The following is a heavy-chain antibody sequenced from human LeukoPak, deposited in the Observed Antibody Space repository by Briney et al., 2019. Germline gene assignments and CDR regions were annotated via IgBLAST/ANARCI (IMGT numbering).Heavy chain of an antibody. CDR1: GYPFTTHY. CDR2: VNPTNTGT. CDR3: ARVRDGYNDAYDI. V-gene: IGHV1-46*01. D-gene: IGHD5-24*01. Sequence: ASVKVSCKASGYPFTTHYMHWVRQAPGQGLEWMGIVNPTNTGTTYAQRFQGRVTMTADPSTSTVYMVLGSLRSEDTAVYYCARVRDGYNDAYDIWGQGTMVTVHS. J-gene: IGHJ3*02.